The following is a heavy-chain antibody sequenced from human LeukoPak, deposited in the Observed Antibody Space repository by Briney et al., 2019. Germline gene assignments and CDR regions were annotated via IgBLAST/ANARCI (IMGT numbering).Heavy chain of an antibody. J-gene: IGHJ4*02. CDR3: ARGGGDY. CDR2: IKQDGSDK. V-gene: IGHV3-7*01. Sequence: GESLRLSCVASGFTFSDYWMTWVRQAPGKGLEWVANIKQDGSDKKYVDSVKGRFTISRDNAENSLYLQMDSLRDEDTAVYYCARGGGDYWGQGTLVTVTS. CDR1: GFTFSDYW. D-gene: IGHD1-26*01.